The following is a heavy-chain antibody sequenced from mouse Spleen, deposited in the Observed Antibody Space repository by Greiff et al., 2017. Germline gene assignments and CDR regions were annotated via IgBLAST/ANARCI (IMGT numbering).Heavy chain of an antibody. CDR1: GYTFTSYW. J-gene: IGHJ2*01. V-gene: IGHV1-50*01. CDR2: IDPSDSYT. Sequence: QVQLQQPGAELVKPGASVKLSCKASGYTFTSYWMQWVKQRPGQGLEWIGEIDPSDSYTNYNQKFKGKATLTVDTSSSTAYMQLSSLTSEDSAVYYCARSAQLGYFDYWGQGTTLTVSS. D-gene: IGHD4-1*02. CDR3: ARSAQLGYFDY.